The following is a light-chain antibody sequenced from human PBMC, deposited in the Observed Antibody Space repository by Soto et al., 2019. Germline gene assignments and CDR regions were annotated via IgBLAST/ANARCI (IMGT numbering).Light chain of an antibody. Sequence: IVLTQSPGTLSLSPGARATLSCRASQTISRDYLAWYQQKPGQAPRLLIFGAASSAADIPDRFSGSGSGTDFTLPISRLEPEDFAVYYCQRYGSSPTFGQGTKVDIK. CDR2: GAA. CDR3: QRYGSSPT. CDR1: QTISRDY. J-gene: IGKJ1*01. V-gene: IGKV3-20*01.